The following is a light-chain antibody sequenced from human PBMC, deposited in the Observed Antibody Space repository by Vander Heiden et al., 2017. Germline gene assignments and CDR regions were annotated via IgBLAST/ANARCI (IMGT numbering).Light chain of an antibody. J-gene: IGLJ2*01. CDR1: SSDVGAYNY. CDR3: SSYRSSSDLVL. V-gene: IGLV2-14*01. CDR2: DVR. Sequence: QSALTQPASVSGSPGQSIPISCTGTSSDVGAYNYVSWYQQHPGKAPKLMIYDVRTRPSGVSSRFSGSKSGNSASLTISGLQAEDEGDYYCSSYRSSSDLVLFGGGTRLTVL.